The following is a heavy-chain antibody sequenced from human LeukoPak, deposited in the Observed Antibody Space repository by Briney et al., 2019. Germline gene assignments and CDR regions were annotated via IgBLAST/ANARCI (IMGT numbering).Heavy chain of an antibody. J-gene: IGHJ4*02. Sequence: ASVKVSCKASGYTFTGYYMHWVRQAPGQGLEWMGIINPSGGSTSYAQKFQGRVTMTRDTSTSTVYMELSSLRSEDTAVYYCASLAVAGYPFDYWGQGTLVTVSS. CDR2: INPSGGST. CDR1: GYTFTGYY. CDR3: ASLAVAGYPFDY. V-gene: IGHV1-46*01. D-gene: IGHD6-19*01.